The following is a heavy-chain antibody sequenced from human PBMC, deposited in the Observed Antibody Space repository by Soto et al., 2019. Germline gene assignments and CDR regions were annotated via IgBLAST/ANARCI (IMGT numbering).Heavy chain of an antibody. D-gene: IGHD3-10*01. CDR2: IYYSGST. CDR1: GGSISSYY. Sequence: PSETLSLTCTVSGGSISSYYWSWIRQPPGKGLEWIGYIYYSGSTNYNPSLKSRVTISVDTSKNQYSLKLSSVTAADTAVYYCARVRKYYYGSGNHRPFDPWGQGTLVTVSS. J-gene: IGHJ5*02. V-gene: IGHV4-59*01. CDR3: ARVRKYYYGSGNHRPFDP.